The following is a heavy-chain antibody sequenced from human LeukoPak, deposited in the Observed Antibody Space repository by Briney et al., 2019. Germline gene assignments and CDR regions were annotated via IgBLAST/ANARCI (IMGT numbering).Heavy chain of an antibody. Sequence: KPSETLSLTCTVSGGSIKRYYWIWIRQPPRKGLEWIGYIHDTGSTKNNPSLRSRVTISVDPSKNQVSLKMRFVTAADTAVYYCGRSGYYDSSRDYRGQGTLVTVSS. D-gene: IGHD3-22*01. CDR1: GGSIKRYY. V-gene: IGHV4-59*01. CDR2: IHDTGST. J-gene: IGHJ4*02. CDR3: GRSGYYDSSRDY.